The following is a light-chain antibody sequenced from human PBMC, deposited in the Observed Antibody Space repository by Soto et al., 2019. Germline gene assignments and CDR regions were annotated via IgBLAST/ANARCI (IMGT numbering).Light chain of an antibody. CDR3: QQYNSFPYT. CDR1: QSVSSW. J-gene: IGKJ2*01. CDR2: DAS. V-gene: IGKV1-5*01. Sequence: IQMTQSPSTLSASVGDRITITCRASQSVSSWLAWYQQKPGRVPKLLIYDASTLESGVPSTFGGSGSGTEFTLNINSLQPEDFATYFCQQYNSFPYTFGQGTKVDIK.